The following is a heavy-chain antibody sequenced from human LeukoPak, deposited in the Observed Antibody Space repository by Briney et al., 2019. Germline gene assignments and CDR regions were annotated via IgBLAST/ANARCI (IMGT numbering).Heavy chain of an antibody. CDR3: ARDPPYYYDSSGYYFSDY. CDR2: ISAYNGIT. Sequence: GASVKVSCKASGYTFTSYGISWVRQAPGQGLEWMGWISAYNGITNYAQKLQGRVTMTTDTSTSTAYMELRSLRSDDTAVYYCARDPPYYYDSSGYYFSDYWGQGTLVTVSS. CDR1: GYTFTSYG. V-gene: IGHV1-18*01. D-gene: IGHD3-22*01. J-gene: IGHJ4*02.